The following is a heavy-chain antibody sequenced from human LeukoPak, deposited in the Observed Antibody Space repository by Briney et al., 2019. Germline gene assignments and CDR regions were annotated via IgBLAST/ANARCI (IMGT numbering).Heavy chain of an antibody. V-gene: IGHV3-48*04. CDR2: ISSSGSTI. Sequence: GGSLRLSCVASEFTFSTYSMNWVRQAPGKGLEWVSYISSSGSTIYYADSVKGRFTISRDNAKNSLYLQMNSLRAEDTAVYYCARRKRTAMVTYYYMDVWGKGTTVTVSS. CDR1: EFTFSTYS. J-gene: IGHJ6*03. CDR3: ARRKRTAMVTYYYMDV. D-gene: IGHD5-18*01.